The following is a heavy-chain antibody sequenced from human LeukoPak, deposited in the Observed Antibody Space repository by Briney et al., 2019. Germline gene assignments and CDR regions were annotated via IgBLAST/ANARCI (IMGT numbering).Heavy chain of an antibody. CDR3: ARSYDSSGYYFS. CDR1: GGSISSYY. D-gene: IGHD3-22*01. J-gene: IGHJ5*02. Sequence: SETLSLTCTVSGGSISSYYWSWIRQPPGKGLEWIGYIYYSGSTNYNPSLKSRVTISLDTSKNQFSLKLSSVTAADTAVYYCARSYDSSGYYFSWGQGTLVTVSS. CDR2: IYYSGST. V-gene: IGHV4-59*08.